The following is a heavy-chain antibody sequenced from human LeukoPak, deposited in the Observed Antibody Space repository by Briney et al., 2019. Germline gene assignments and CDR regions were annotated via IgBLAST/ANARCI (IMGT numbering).Heavy chain of an antibody. D-gene: IGHD2-15*01. Sequence: ASVKVSCKPSGYTFTSYDINWVRQATGQGLEWMGWMNPNSGNTGYAQKFQGRVTMTRNTSISTAYMELSSLRSEDTAVYYCAREAVVPYYYYMDVWGKGTTVTVSS. CDR2: MNPNSGNT. CDR3: AREAVVPYYYYMDV. V-gene: IGHV1-8*01. CDR1: GYTFTSYD. J-gene: IGHJ6*03.